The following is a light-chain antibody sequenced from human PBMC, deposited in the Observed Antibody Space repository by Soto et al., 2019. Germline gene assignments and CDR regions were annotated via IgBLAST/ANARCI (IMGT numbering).Light chain of an antibody. CDR1: QDISNY. CDR2: DAS. Sequence: DIHVTQSPSSLSASVGDRVTITCQASQDISNYLNWYQKKPGKGPELLIYDASKLETGVPSRFSGSGSGTDFTFTINSLQPEDFATYYCQQYESLPPTFGQGTRLEIK. CDR3: QQYESLPPT. V-gene: IGKV1-33*01. J-gene: IGKJ5*01.